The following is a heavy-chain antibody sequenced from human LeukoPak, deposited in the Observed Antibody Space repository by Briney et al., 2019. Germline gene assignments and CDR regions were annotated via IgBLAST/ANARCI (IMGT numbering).Heavy chain of an antibody. J-gene: IGHJ4*02. CDR1: GFTFSSYA. CDR2: ISGSGGST. V-gene: IGHV3-23*01. Sequence: PGGSLRLSCAASGFTFSSYAMSWVRQAPGKGLEWVSAISGSGGSTYYADSVKGRFTISRDNSKNTLYLQMNSLRAEDTAVYYCANFRRGGPVLRYFDWLFDYWGQGTLVTVSS. D-gene: IGHD3-9*01. CDR3: ANFRRGGPVLRYFDWLFDY.